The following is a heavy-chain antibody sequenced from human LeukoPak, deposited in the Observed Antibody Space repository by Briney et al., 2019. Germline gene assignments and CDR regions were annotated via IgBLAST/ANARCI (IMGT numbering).Heavy chain of an antibody. Sequence: PVGSLRLSCAASGFTVSSNYMNWVRQAPGKGLEWVSGITGNGATTYYADSVKGRFTISRDNSRNTVYLQMNSLRAEDTAVYYCANDLGWIQLNLGRGQGTLVTVSS. V-gene: IGHV3-23*01. CDR3: ANDLGWIQLNLG. J-gene: IGHJ4*02. CDR1: GFTVSSNY. CDR2: ITGNGATT. D-gene: IGHD5-18*01.